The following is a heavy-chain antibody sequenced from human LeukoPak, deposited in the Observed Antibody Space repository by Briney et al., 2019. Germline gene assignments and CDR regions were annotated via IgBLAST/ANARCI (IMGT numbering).Heavy chain of an antibody. CDR1: GYSFTSYW. J-gene: IGHJ5*02. D-gene: IGHD6-13*01. CDR3: ARIPTAAAGTRGFDP. V-gene: IGHV5-51*01. Sequence: GESLKISCKGSGYSFTSYWIGWVRQMPGKGLEWMGIIYPGDSDTRYSPSFQGQVTISADKSISTAYLQWSSLKASDTAMYYCARIPTAAAGTRGFDPWGQGTLVTVSS. CDR2: IYPGDSDT.